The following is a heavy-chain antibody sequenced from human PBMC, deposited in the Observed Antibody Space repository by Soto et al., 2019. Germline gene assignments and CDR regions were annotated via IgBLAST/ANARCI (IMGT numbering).Heavy chain of an antibody. CDR3: ASARGARAYYFDY. CDR2: IYYSGST. Sequence: PSETLSLTCAVSGGSISSGCYSWSWIRQHPGKGLVWNGYIYYSGSTYYNPSLKSRVTISVATSKNQFSLKLSSVTAADTAVYYCASARGARAYYFDYWGQGTLVTVSS. CDR1: GGSISSGCYS. J-gene: IGHJ4*02. V-gene: IGHV4-31*11. D-gene: IGHD3-10*01.